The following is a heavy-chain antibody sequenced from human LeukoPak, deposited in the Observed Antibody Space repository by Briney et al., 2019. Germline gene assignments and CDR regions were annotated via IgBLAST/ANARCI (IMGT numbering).Heavy chain of an antibody. CDR3: ARLKVTGYYYYGMDV. V-gene: IGHV4-39*01. D-gene: IGHD2-21*02. Sequence: SETLSLTCAVYGGSFSSYYWGWIRQPPGKGLEWIGSIYYSGSTYYNPSLKSRVTISVDTPKNQFSLKLSSVTAADTAVYYCARLKVTGYYYYGMDVWGQGTTVTVPS. CDR2: IYYSGST. CDR1: GGSFSSYY. J-gene: IGHJ6*02.